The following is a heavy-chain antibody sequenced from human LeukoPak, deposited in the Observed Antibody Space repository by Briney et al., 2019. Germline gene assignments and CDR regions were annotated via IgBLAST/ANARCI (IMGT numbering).Heavy chain of an antibody. V-gene: IGHV4-28*05. CDR3: ARTHPASSGDAFDI. Sequence: PSETLSLTCAVSGYSISSSNWWGWIRQPPGKGLEWIGYIYYSGSIYYNPSLKSRVTMSVDTSKNQFSLKLSSVTAVDTAVYYCARTHPASSGDAFDIWGQGTMVTVSS. CDR2: IYYSGSI. CDR1: GYSISSSNW. D-gene: IGHD3-22*01. J-gene: IGHJ3*02.